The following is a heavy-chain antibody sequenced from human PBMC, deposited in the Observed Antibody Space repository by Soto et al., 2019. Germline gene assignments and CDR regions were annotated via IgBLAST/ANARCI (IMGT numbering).Heavy chain of an antibody. D-gene: IGHD2-2*02. J-gene: IGHJ5*02. CDR1: GYTFTSNG. V-gene: IGHV1-18*01. CDR2: ISAYNGNT. CDR3: ARGGWGYCSSSSCYRWFDL. Sequence: AAVKVSCKASGYTFTSNGISWVRQAPGQGLEWMGWISAYNGNTNYAQKLQGRVTMTTDTSTSTAYMELRSLRSDDTAVYYCARGGWGYCSSSSCYRWFDLWGQGTLVTVSS.